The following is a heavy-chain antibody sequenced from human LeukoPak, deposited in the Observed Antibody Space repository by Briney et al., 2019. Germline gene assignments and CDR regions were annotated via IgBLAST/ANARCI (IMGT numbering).Heavy chain of an antibody. CDR1: GFTVSSNY. Sequence: GGSLRLSCAASGFTVSSNYMSWVRQAPGKGLEWVSVIYSGGSTYYADSVKGRFTISRDNSNNTLYLQMNSLRAEDTAVYYCAREWSVAGTYNWFDPWGQGTLVTVSS. CDR3: AREWSVAGTYNWFDP. D-gene: IGHD6-19*01. CDR2: IYSGGST. V-gene: IGHV3-66*02. J-gene: IGHJ5*02.